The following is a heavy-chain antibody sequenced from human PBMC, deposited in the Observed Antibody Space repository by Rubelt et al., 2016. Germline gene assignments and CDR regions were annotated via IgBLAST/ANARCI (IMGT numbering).Heavy chain of an antibody. CDR1: GYTFTSYG. D-gene: IGHD3-22*01. CDR3: ARFAIGGHSSGYLFDY. V-gene: IGHV1-2*02. CDR2: INPNSGGT. J-gene: IGHJ4*02. Sequence: QVQLVQSGAEVKKPGASVKVSCKASGYTFTSYGISWVRQAPGQGLEWMGWINPNSGGTNYAQKLQGRVTMTRETSISTAYMELSRLRSDDTAVYYCARFAIGGHSSGYLFDYWGQGTLVTVSS.